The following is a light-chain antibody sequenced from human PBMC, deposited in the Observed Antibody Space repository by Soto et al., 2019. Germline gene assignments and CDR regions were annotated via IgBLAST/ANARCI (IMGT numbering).Light chain of an antibody. Sequence: QSALTQPDSVSGSPGQSITISCTGTSSDVGAYNYVSWYQQYPGRAPKVIIFEVRKRPSGVSTRFSGSKSGDTASLTISGLQAEDEADYYCSSYRSSTTFVFGTGTKVTVL. CDR3: SSYRSSTTFV. J-gene: IGLJ1*01. CDR2: EVR. V-gene: IGLV2-14*01. CDR1: SSDVGAYNY.